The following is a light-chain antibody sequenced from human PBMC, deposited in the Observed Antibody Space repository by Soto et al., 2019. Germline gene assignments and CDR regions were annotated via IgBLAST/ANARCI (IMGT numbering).Light chain of an antibody. CDR3: CSYKTSNTFV. CDR1: SSDVGAYNY. V-gene: IGLV2-14*01. Sequence: QSVLTQPASVSGSLGQSITISCSGTSSDVGAYNYVSWYQQYPGKAPKLMIYHVTDRPSGVSNRFSGSKSGNTASLTISGLQAEDEADYYCCSYKTSNTFVFGTGTMVTVL. J-gene: IGLJ1*01. CDR2: HVT.